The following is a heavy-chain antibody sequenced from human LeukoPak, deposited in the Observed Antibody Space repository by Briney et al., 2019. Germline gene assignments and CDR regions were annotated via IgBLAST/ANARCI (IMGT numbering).Heavy chain of an antibody. V-gene: IGHV6-1*01. Sequence: SQTLSLTCAISGDSVSSNSAAWNWIRQSPSRGLEWPGRTYYRSKWYNDYAVSVKSRITINPDTSKNQFSLQLNSVTPEDTAVYYCARAPGVLEWETDGRFGYWGQGTLVTVSS. J-gene: IGHJ4*02. CDR1: GDSVSSNSAA. CDR3: ARAPGVLEWETDGRFGY. CDR2: TYYRSKWYN. D-gene: IGHD3-3*01.